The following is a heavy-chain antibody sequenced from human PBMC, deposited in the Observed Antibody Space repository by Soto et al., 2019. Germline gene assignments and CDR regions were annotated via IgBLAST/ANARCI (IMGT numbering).Heavy chain of an antibody. CDR3: LRCTVDTIVTSGWCHYLDP. J-gene: IGHJ5*02. V-gene: IGHV3-23*01. D-gene: IGHD6-19*01. CDR2: VSGSGGTT. CDR1: GFTFSSSA. Sequence: GGSLRLSCAASGFTFSSSAMSWVRQAPGKGLEWFSAVSGSGGTTYYADSVRGRFTISRDNSKNTLYLEMNSLRAEDTAIYFCLRCTVDTIVTSGWCHYLDPWGQGTLVTVSS.